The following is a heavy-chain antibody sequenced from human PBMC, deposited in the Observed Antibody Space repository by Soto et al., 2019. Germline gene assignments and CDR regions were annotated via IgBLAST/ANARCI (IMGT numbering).Heavy chain of an antibody. CDR2: INHRGSL. Sequence: SETLSLTCTVTGGSMTSGDQYWTWTRHRPGGGLEWFGYINHRGSLYYNPSLKSRVSMSVDTSKNQFSLNLSSVTAADTAVYYCARELPQRQGRNMDVWGQGTTVTVSS. J-gene: IGHJ6*02. CDR1: GGSMTSGDQY. D-gene: IGHD1-1*01. CDR3: ARELPQRQGRNMDV. V-gene: IGHV4-31*03.